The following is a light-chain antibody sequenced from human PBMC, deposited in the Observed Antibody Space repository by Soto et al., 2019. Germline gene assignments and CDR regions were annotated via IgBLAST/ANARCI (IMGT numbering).Light chain of an antibody. CDR2: GAS. CDR1: QGISSY. Sequence: IQLTQSPSSLSASVGDRVTITCRASQGISSYLSCYQQKPGKAPKLLIYGASSLQSGVPSTFSGSGSGTDFTLTIRSLQPEDFATYYCQQHNSYPPSFGPGTKVDIK. CDR3: QQHNSYPPS. J-gene: IGKJ3*01. V-gene: IGKV1-9*01.